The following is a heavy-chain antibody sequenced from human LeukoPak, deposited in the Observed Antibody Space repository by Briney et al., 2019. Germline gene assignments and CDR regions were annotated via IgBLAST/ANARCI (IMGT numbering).Heavy chain of an antibody. CDR2: IYYSGST. D-gene: IGHD3-10*01. Sequence: SETLSLTCTVSGGSISSYYWSWIRQPPGKGLEWIGYIYYSGSTNYNPSLKSRVTISVDTSKNQFSLKLSSVTAADTAVYYCARDSIGDDAFDIWGQGTMVTVSP. CDR3: ARDSIGDDAFDI. V-gene: IGHV4-59*01. J-gene: IGHJ3*02. CDR1: GGSISSYY.